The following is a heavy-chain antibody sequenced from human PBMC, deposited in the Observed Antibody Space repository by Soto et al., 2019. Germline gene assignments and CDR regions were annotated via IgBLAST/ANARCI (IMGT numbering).Heavy chain of an antibody. D-gene: IGHD2-8*01. J-gene: IGHJ4*02. CDR2: MNPKSGNT. CDR1: GYTFPNYV. CDR3: PRVRSGVHSDY. V-gene: IGHV1-8*01. Sequence: QVQLVQSGAEVKKPGASVTVSCKASGYTFPNYVINWVRQATGQGLEWMGWMNPKSGNTGYAQKFQGRVTMTRNTSIGPAYMALRSLKSDDTAVYYCPRVRSGVHSDYWGQGTLVPVS.